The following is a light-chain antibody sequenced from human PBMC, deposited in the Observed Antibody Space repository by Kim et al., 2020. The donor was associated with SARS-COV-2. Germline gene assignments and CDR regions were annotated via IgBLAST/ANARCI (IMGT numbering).Light chain of an antibody. V-gene: IGKV1-33*01. Sequence: AYVGDRVSITCQASQDIKNYVNWYQQKPGKAPKLLIYDASNSERGVPSRFSGSGSGSDFTFTIRGLQPEDIATYYCQQYDTVPRTFGQGTKVDIK. CDR3: QQYDTVPRT. J-gene: IGKJ1*01. CDR2: DAS. CDR1: QDIKNY.